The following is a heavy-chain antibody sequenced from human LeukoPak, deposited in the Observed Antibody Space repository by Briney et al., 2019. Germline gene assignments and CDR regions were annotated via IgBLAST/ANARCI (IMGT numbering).Heavy chain of an antibody. Sequence: PSETLSLTCTVSGASISSSTDYWGWIRQPPGKGLEWIANIYYSGSTYYNPSLKSRVTISVDTSKNQFSLKLSSVTAADTAVYYCARVFSYPLRAPFDPWGQGALVTVSS. D-gene: IGHD3-3*01. V-gene: IGHV4-39*07. CDR3: ARVFSYPLRAPFDP. CDR2: IYYSGST. CDR1: GASISSSTDY. J-gene: IGHJ5*02.